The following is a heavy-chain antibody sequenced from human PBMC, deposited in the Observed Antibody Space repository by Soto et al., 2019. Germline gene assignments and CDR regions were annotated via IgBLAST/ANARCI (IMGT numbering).Heavy chain of an antibody. D-gene: IGHD2-2*01. CDR1: GYTFTGYY. J-gene: IGHJ4*02. CDR2: INPNSGGT. CDR3: ARAARGDDIVVVPAANKPFDY. Sequence: ASVKVSCKASGYTFTGYYMHWVRQAPGQGLEWMGWINPNSGGTNYAQKFQGWVTMTRDTSISTAYMELSRLRSDDTAVYYCARAARGDDIVVVPAANKPFDYWGQGTLVTVSS. V-gene: IGHV1-2*04.